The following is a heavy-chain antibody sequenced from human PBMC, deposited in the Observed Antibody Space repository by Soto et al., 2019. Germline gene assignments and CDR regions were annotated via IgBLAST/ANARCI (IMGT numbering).Heavy chain of an antibody. V-gene: IGHV3-15*01. CDR1: GFTFSNAW. CDR2: INSKTAGGTT. Sequence: GGSLRLSCAASGFTFSNAWMSWVCQAPGTGLEWVGRINSKTAGGTTDYAAPVKGRFTISRDDSNNTLYLQMNSLKTEDPAVDYCPTYAAHWGQGTLVTGSS. J-gene: IGHJ4*02. D-gene: IGHD2-15*01. CDR3: PTYAAH.